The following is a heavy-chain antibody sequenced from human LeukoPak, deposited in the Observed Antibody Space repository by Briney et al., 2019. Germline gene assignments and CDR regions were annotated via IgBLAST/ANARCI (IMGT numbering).Heavy chain of an antibody. D-gene: IGHD3-3*01. J-gene: IGHJ5*02. Sequence: SETLSLTCTVSGGSISSYYWGWIRQPPGKGLEWIGSIHHSGRTYYNPSLKSRVTISVDTSKNQFSLKLSSVTAADTAVYYCARDHLANLASRLFDPWGQGTLVTVSS. CDR3: ARDHLANLASRLFDP. CDR2: IHHSGRT. V-gene: IGHV4-38-2*02. CDR1: GGSISSYY.